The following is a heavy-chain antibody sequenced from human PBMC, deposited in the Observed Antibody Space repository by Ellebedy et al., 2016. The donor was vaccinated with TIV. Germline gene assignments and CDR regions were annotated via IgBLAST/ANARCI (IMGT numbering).Heavy chain of an antibody. Sequence: GGSLRLSCVASEFSFRSYWMTWVRQAPGKGLEWVASIRQDGDRKYYVASVKGRFTTSRDNAKRSLFLQMNSLRAEDTAVYYCARDGAYSDHDYYYYSGLGVWGQGTKVTVSS. CDR3: ARDGAYSDHDYYYYSGLGV. V-gene: IGHV3-7*03. D-gene: IGHD4-17*01. CDR1: EFSFRSYW. J-gene: IGHJ6*02. CDR2: IRQDGDRK.